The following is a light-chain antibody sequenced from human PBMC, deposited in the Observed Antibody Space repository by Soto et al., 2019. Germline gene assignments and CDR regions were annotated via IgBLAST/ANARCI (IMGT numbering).Light chain of an antibody. V-gene: IGKV1-39*01. CDR3: QQSYSTPRT. CDR2: AAS. Sequence: DIQMTQSPSSLSASVGDRVTITFGASQSISSYLNWYQQKPGKAPKLLIYAASSLQSGVPSRFSGSGSGTDFTLTISSLQPEGFATYYCQQSYSTPRTFGQGTKVDIK. CDR1: QSISSY. J-gene: IGKJ1*01.